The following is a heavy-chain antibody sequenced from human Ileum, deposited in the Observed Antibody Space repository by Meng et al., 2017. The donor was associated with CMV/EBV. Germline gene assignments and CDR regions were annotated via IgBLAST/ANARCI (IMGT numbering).Heavy chain of an antibody. V-gene: IGHV4-4*07. CDR3: ARAAARGVPVDY. Sequence: QVQLQGLGPRLVKPSECLSLTCTGSGVSISNYYWTWIRQSAVKGLKFIGRVHFTGGIDYNPSLMSRVTMSVDTSRNQLSLNVKSVTAADTAVYYCARAAARGVPVDYWGQGILVTVSS. CDR1: GVSISNYY. J-gene: IGHJ4*02. CDR2: VHFTGGI. D-gene: IGHD3-10*01.